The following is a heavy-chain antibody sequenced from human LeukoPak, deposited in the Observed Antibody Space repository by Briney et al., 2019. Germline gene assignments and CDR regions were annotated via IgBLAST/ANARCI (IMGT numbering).Heavy chain of an antibody. Sequence: GASVKVSCKASGYTFTGYYMHWVRQAPGQGFEWMGWINPNSGGTNYAQKFQGRVTMTRDTSISTAYMELSRLRSDDTAVYYCARDFTTDYGDNGWGQGTLVTVSS. CDR2: INPNSGGT. CDR1: GYTFTGYY. CDR3: ARDFTTDYGDNG. J-gene: IGHJ4*02. V-gene: IGHV1-2*02. D-gene: IGHD4-17*01.